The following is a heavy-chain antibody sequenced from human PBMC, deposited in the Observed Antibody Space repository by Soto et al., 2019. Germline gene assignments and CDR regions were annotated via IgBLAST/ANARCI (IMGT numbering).Heavy chain of an antibody. CDR3: ASSKQQLVPFDY. J-gene: IGHJ4*02. V-gene: IGHV1-69*13. D-gene: IGHD6-13*01. CDR1: GGTFSSYA. CDR2: IIPIFGTA. Sequence: SVKVSCKASGGTFSSYAISWVRQAPGRGLEWMGGIIPIFGTANYAQKFQGRVTITADESTSTAYMELSSLRSEDTAVYYWASSKQQLVPFDYWGQGTLVTVSS.